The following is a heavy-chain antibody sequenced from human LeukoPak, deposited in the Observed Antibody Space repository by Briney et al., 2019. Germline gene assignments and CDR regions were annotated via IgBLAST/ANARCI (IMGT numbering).Heavy chain of an antibody. CDR1: GGPISSSRYY. Sequence: SETPSLPFTVPGGPISSSRYYWGWIPQPPGKGLEWSGSSYYNGSTYYNPPPKSRSTKTVDTSKNQLSLKLSSVTAADTAVYYCARDARGYSYGLYDYWGQGTLVTVSS. CDR3: ARDARGYSYGLYDY. CDR2: SYYNGST. J-gene: IGHJ4*02. D-gene: IGHD5-18*01. V-gene: IGHV4-39*07.